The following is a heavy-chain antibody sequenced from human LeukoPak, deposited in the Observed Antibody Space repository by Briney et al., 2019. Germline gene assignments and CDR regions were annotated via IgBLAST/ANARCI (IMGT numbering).Heavy chain of an antibody. Sequence: SETLSLTCTVSGGSISSSSYYWGWIRQPPGKGLEWIGEIYHSGSTNYNPSLKSRVTISVDKSKNQFSLKLSSVTAADTAVYYCARRTGTVLDYWGQGTLVTVSS. V-gene: IGHV4-39*07. CDR2: IYHSGST. CDR1: GGSISSSSYY. D-gene: IGHD1-1*01. J-gene: IGHJ4*02. CDR3: ARRTGTVLDY.